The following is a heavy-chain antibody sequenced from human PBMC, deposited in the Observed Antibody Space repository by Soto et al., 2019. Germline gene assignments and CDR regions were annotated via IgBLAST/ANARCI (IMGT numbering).Heavy chain of an antibody. CDR1: GYTFTSYA. V-gene: IGHV1-3*01. CDR3: ARALPPFYYDSSAYYDLAY. Sequence: GASVKVSCKASGYTFTSYAMHWVRQAPGQRLEWMGWINAGNGNTKYSQKFQGRVTITRDTSASTAYMELSSLRSEDTAVYYCARALPPFYYDSSAYYDLAYWGQGTLVTVLL. J-gene: IGHJ4*02. D-gene: IGHD3-22*01. CDR2: INAGNGNT.